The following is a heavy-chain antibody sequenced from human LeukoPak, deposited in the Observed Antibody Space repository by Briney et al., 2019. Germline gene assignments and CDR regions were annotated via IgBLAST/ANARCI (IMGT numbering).Heavy chain of an antibody. CDR3: ARGNYYDSSGYYWPGAFDI. Sequence: SETLSLTCTVSGGSIGSSSYYWGWIRQPPGKGLEWIGSIYYSGSTYYNPSLKSRVTISVDTSKNQFSLKLSSVTAADTAVYYCARGNYYDSSGYYWPGAFDIWGQGTMVTVSS. V-gene: IGHV4-39*07. D-gene: IGHD3-22*01. CDR1: GGSIGSSSYY. J-gene: IGHJ3*02. CDR2: IYYSGST.